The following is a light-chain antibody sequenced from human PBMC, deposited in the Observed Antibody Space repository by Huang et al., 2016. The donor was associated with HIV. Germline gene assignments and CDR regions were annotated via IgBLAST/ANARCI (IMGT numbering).Light chain of an antibody. J-gene: IGKJ2*01. CDR1: QSVSSN. CDR3: HQYNNWYPYT. V-gene: IGKV3-15*01. CDR2: GTS. Sequence: EVVMTQSPATLSVSPGERVTLSCRASQSVSSNLARYQQKPGQPPRLLIYGTSTRATCIPARFSGSGSGTEFTLTISSLQSEDFAVYYCHQYNNWYPYTFGQGTKLEIK.